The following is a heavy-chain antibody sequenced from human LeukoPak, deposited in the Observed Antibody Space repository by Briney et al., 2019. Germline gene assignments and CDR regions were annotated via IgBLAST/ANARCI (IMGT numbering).Heavy chain of an antibody. V-gene: IGHV3-23*01. J-gene: IGHJ6*03. CDR2: ISGSGGST. D-gene: IGHD1-26*01. Sequence: GGSLRLSCEASGFTFEDYAMSWVRQIPGKGLEWVSGISGSGGSTYYADSVKGRFTISRDNSKKTLYLQMNSLRAEDTAVYYCAKDSKIVGPTFRSYHYMDVWGKGTTVTVSS. CDR1: GFTFEDYA. CDR3: AKDSKIVGPTFRSYHYMDV.